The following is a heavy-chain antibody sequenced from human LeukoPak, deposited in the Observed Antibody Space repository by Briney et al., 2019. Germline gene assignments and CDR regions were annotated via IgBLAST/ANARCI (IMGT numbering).Heavy chain of an antibody. CDR3: ASGRARYSYVWGDY. J-gene: IGHJ4*02. CDR1: GGSISSSSYY. D-gene: IGHD5-18*01. V-gene: IGHV4-39*07. Sequence: SETLSLTCTVSGGSISSSSYYWGWIRQPPGKGLEWIGEVNHSGSTNYNPSLKSRVTISVDTSKNQFSLNLSSVTAADTAVYYCASGRARYSYVWGDYWGQGTLVTVSS. CDR2: VNHSGST.